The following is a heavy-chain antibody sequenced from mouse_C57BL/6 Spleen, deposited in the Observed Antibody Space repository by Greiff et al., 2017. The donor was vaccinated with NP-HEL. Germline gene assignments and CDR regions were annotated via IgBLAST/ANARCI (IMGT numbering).Heavy chain of an antibody. V-gene: IGHV5-16*01. CDR1: GFTFSDYY. J-gene: IGHJ1*03. D-gene: IGHD1-1*01. CDR2: INYDGSST. Sequence: EVMLVESEGGLVQPGSSMKLSCTASGFTFSDYYMAWVRQVPEKGLEWVANINYDGSSTYYLDSLKSRFIISRDNAKNILYLQMSSLKSEDTATYYCARGEYYYGSSYPRYFDVWGTGTTVTVSS. CDR3: ARGEYYYGSSYPRYFDV.